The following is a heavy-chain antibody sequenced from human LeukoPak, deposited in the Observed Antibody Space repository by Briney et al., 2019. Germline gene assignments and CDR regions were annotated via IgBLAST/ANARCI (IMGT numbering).Heavy chain of an antibody. Sequence: SETLSLTCAVSGYSISSGYYWGWIRQPPGKGLEWIGSIYHSGSTYYNPSLKSRVTISVDTSKNQFSLKLSSVTAADTAVYYCARRRGRGVDFYYFDYWGQGTLVTVSS. CDR2: IYHSGST. D-gene: IGHD3-3*01. J-gene: IGHJ4*02. CDR3: ARRRGRGVDFYYFDY. CDR1: GYSISSGYY. V-gene: IGHV4-38-2*01.